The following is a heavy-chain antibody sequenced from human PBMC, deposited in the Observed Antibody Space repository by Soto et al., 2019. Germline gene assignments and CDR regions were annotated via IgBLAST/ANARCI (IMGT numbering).Heavy chain of an antibody. CDR3: AKSWVPSITEGPPRDDY. V-gene: IGHV3-11*03. CDR1: GFTFSDYY. J-gene: IGHJ4*02. Sequence: GGCLRLSCAASGFTFSDYYMSWIRQAPGKGLEWVSYICSSCSYTNYADSVKGRFTISSDNAKTSLYLQMNNLRAEDTALYYCAKSWVPSITEGPPRDDYWGRGTLVTVSS. CDR2: ICSSCSYT. D-gene: IGHD6-6*01.